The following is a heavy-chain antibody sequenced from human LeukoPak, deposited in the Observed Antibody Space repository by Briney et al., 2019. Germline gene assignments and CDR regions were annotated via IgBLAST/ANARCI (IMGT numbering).Heavy chain of an antibody. CDR3: AKDRIFRGVDTTLFDS. CDR2: ISYYGANR. CDR1: RIRLRFSNYG. Sequence: GGSLRLSCAVSRIRLRFSNYGMHWVRQAPGKGLEWVAGISYYGANRYYAGSVKGRFTISRDNSRNTLYLQMNSLRAEDRAVYYCAKDRIFRGVDTTLFDSWGQGTLVTVAS. V-gene: IGHV3-30*18. J-gene: IGHJ4*02. D-gene: IGHD5-18*01.